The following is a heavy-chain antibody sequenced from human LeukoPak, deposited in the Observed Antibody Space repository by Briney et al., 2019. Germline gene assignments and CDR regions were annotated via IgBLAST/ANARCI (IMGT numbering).Heavy chain of an antibody. D-gene: IGHD3-9*01. CDR3: ARDLRYFDWLPTSNFDY. J-gene: IGHJ4*02. V-gene: IGHV3-7*01. CDR1: GFRFNTYW. CDR2: IKQDGNEK. Sequence: GGSLRLSCAASGFRFNTYWMSWVRQAPGKGLEWVANIKQDGNEKYYADSVKGRFTISRDNAENSLYLQMNSLRAEDTAVYYCARDLRYFDWLPTSNFDYWGQGTLVTVSS.